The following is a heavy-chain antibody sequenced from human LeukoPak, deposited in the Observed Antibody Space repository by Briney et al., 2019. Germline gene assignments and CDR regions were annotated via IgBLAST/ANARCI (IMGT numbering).Heavy chain of an antibody. CDR3: ARALSLGYYYHSGSYSSWFDP. CDR2: FDPEDGET. D-gene: IGHD3-10*01. J-gene: IGHJ5*02. CDR1: GYTLTELS. V-gene: IGHV1-24*01. Sequence: GASVKVSCKVSGYTLTELSMHWVRQAPGKGLEWMGGFDPEDGETIYAQNFQGRVTMTRDTSISTAYMELSRLRYDDTAVYYCARALSLGYYYHSGSYSSWFDPWGQGTLVTVSS.